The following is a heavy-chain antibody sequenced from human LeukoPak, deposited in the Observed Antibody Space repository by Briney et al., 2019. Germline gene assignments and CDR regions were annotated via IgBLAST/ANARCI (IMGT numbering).Heavy chain of an antibody. Sequence: GSLRLSCAASGFSFGDYTMNWVRKAPGKGLEWVSSIISTGSYIYYADSVKGRFTISRDNAKNSLYLQMNSLRAEDTAVFYCARDWGGYCSSTSCYSHMDVWGKGTTVTVSS. V-gene: IGHV3-21*01. D-gene: IGHD2-2*01. CDR3: ARDWGGYCSSTSCYSHMDV. CDR1: GFSFGDYT. CDR2: IISTGSYI. J-gene: IGHJ6*03.